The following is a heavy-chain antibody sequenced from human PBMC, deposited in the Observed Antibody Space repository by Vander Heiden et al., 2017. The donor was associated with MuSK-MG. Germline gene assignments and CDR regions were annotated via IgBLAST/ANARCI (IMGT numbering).Heavy chain of an antibody. D-gene: IGHD6-6*01. CDR3: ARVGYSSSSVGAFDI. V-gene: IGHV4-31*03. Sequence: QVQLQESGPGLVKPSQTLSLTCTVSGGPINRGGYYWSWIRQHPGKGLEWIGYIYYSGSTYYNPSLKSRVTISVDTSKNQFSLKLSSVTAADTAVYYCARVGYSSSSVGAFDIWGQGTMVTVSS. J-gene: IGHJ3*02. CDR2: IYYSGST. CDR1: GGPINRGGYY.